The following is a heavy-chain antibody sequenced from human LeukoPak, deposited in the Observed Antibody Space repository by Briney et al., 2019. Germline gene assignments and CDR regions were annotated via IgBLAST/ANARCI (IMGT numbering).Heavy chain of an antibody. D-gene: IGHD3-10*01. V-gene: IGHV4-38-2*01. CDR3: ARGLRYYYGSGSSFDY. Sequence: SETLSLTCAVSGYSISSGYYWGWIRQPPGKGLEWIGEINHSGSTNYNPSLKSRVTISVDTSKNQFSLKLSSVTAADTAVYYCARGLRYYYGSGSSFDYWGQGTLVTVSS. CDR2: INHSGST. J-gene: IGHJ4*02. CDR1: GYSISSGYY.